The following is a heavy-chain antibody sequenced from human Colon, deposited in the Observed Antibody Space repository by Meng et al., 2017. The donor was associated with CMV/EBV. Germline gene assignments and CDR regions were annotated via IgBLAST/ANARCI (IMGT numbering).Heavy chain of an antibody. V-gene: IGHV1-69*05. D-gene: IGHD3-3*01. CDR1: GGTFSSYA. CDR3: ARSPYYDFWSGYYSSPGYYYYGMDV. Sequence: KVSCKASGGTFSSYAISWVRQAPGQGLEWMGGIIPIFGTANYAQKFQGRVTITTDESTSTAYMELSSLRSEDTAVYYCARSPYYDFWSGYYSSPGYYYYGMDVWGQGTTVTVSS. CDR2: IIPIFGTA. J-gene: IGHJ6*02.